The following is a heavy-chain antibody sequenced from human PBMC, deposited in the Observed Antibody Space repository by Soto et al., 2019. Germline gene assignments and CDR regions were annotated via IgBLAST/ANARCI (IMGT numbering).Heavy chain of an antibody. J-gene: IGHJ3*02. CDR2: ISYDGSNK. D-gene: IGHD6-19*01. V-gene: IGHV3-30-3*01. CDR1: GFTFSSYA. CDR3: ARAFRDPSGWSLDAFDI. Sequence: PGGSLRLSCAASGFTFSSYAMHGVRQAPGKGLEWVAVISYDGSNKYYADSVKGRFTISRDNSKNTLYLQMNSLRAEDTAVYYCARAFRDPSGWSLDAFDIWGQGTMVTVSS.